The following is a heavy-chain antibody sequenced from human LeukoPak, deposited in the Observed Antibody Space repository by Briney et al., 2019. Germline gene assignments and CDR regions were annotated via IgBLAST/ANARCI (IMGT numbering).Heavy chain of an antibody. CDR1: GFTFSSYA. D-gene: IGHD2-2*01. CDR3: AKEPREYCSRTSCPNWIDA. V-gene: IGHV3-23*01. Sequence: PGGSLRLSCAASGFTFSSYAMSRVRQAPGKGLEWVSAISASGLTTYYADSVKGRFSISRDNSKNTLYLQMSSLRADDTAVYYCAKEPREYCSRTSCPNWIDAWGQGTLVTVSS. J-gene: IGHJ5*02. CDR2: ISASGLTT.